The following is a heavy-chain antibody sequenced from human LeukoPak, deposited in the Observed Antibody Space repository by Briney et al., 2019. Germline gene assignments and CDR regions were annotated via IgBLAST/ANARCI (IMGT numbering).Heavy chain of an antibody. D-gene: IGHD6-19*01. CDR1: VYSITSDKY. CDR3: ARGKSGWQGHNTWLDP. Sequence: SETLSPTCEVSVYSITSDKYWGWIRLSPGKGLEGIGTIYHTGSTIYNPSLKSRVSISVDTSKNQFSLRFTSVTAADTAVYYCARGKSGWQGHNTWLDPWGQGTLVTVSS. CDR2: IYHTGST. V-gene: IGHV4-38-2*01. J-gene: IGHJ5*02.